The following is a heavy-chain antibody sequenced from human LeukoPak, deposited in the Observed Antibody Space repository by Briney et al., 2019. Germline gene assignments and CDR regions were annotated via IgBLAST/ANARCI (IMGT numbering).Heavy chain of an antibody. D-gene: IGHD4-17*01. Sequence: SETLSLTCTVSGGSISSYYWSWIRQPPGKGLEWIGYIYYGGSTNYNPSLKSRVTISVDTSKNQFSLKLSSVTAADTAVYYCARGYGYGDYAIDYWGQGTLVTVSS. CDR1: GGSISSYY. J-gene: IGHJ4*02. V-gene: IGHV4-59*01. CDR2: IYYGGST. CDR3: ARGYGYGDYAIDY.